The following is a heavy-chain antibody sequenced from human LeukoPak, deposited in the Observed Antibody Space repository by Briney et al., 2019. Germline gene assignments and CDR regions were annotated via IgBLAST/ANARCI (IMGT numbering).Heavy chain of an antibody. CDR2: IYYSGST. J-gene: IGHJ4*02. V-gene: IGHV4-31*03. Sequence: SETLSLTCTVSGGSISSGDYYWSWIRQHPGKGLEWIGYIYYSGSTYYNPSLKSRVTISVDTSKNQFSLKLSSVTAADTAVYYCARVRGGQLWLVDYWGQGTLVTVSS. D-gene: IGHD5-18*01. CDR3: ARVRGGQLWLVDY. CDR1: GGSISSGDYY.